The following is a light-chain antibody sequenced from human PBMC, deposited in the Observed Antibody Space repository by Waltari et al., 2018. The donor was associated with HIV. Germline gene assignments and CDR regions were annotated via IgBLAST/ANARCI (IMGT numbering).Light chain of an antibody. CDR1: QSVLYSSNNKNY. Sequence: DIVMTHSLDSLPVSLGGRATINCKSSQSVLYSSNNKNYLAWYQQKSGQPPKLLISWASTRESGVPDRFSGSGSGTDFTLTISSLQAEDVAVYYCQQHYDSPITFGQGTRLEIK. CDR2: WAS. V-gene: IGKV4-1*01. J-gene: IGKJ5*01. CDR3: QQHYDSPIT.